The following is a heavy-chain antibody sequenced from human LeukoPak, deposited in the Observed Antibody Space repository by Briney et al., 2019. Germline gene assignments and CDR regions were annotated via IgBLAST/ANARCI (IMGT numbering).Heavy chain of an antibody. V-gene: IGHV4-59*08. CDR1: GGSISSYY. J-gene: IGHJ6*02. CDR2: IYYSWST. Sequence: ASETLSLTCTVSGGSISSYYWSWIRQPPGKGLEWIGYIYYSWSTNYNPSLKSRVTISVDTSKNQFSLKLSSVTAADTAVYYCARHYRGGIAAAGTLSYYYYGMDVWGQGTTVTVSS. D-gene: IGHD6-13*01. CDR3: ARHYRGGIAAAGTLSYYYYGMDV.